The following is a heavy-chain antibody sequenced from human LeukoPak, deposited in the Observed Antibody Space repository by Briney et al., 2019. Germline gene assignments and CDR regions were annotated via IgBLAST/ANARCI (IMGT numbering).Heavy chain of an antibody. CDR1: GGSISSSSYY. D-gene: IGHD2/OR15-2a*01. CDR3: ARGHTFYYDDSDYPPDYFDY. CDR2: IYYSGST. V-gene: IGHV4-39*07. Sequence: PSETLSLTCTVSGGSISSSSYYWGWLRQPPGKGLEWIGSIYYSGSTYYNPSLKSRVTISVDTSKNQFSLKLSSVTAADTAVYYCARGHTFYYDDSDYPPDYFDYWGQGTLVTVSS. J-gene: IGHJ4*02.